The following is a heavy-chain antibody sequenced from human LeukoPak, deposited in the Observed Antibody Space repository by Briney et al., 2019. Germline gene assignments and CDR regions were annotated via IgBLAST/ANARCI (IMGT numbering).Heavy chain of an antibody. V-gene: IGHV3-30-3*01. J-gene: IGHJ6*02. CDR1: GFAFSSYW. D-gene: IGHD3-10*01. CDR2: ISYDGSNK. CDR3: ARVRQYGSGSYFYGMDV. Sequence: PPGGSLRLSCAASGFAFSSYWMSWVRQAPGKGLEWVAVISYDGSNKYYADSVKGRFTISRDNSKNTLYLQMNSLRAEDTAVYYCARVRQYGSGSYFYGMDVWGQGTTVTVSS.